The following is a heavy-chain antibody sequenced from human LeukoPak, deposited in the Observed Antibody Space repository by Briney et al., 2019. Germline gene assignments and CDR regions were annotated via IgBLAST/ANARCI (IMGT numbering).Heavy chain of an antibody. Sequence: PSETLSLTCTVSGGSISSFYWSWIRQPPGKGLEWIGYIYYSGSTNYNPSLKSRVTISVDTSKNQFSLKLSSVTAADTAVYYCARAGDILTGYSPQFDYWGQGTLVTVSS. D-gene: IGHD3-9*01. CDR2: IYYSGST. J-gene: IGHJ4*02. CDR1: GGSISSFY. V-gene: IGHV4-59*01. CDR3: ARAGDILTGYSPQFDY.